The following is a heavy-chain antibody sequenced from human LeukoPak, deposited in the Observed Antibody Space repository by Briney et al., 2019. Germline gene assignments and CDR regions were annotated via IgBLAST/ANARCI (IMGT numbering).Heavy chain of an antibody. CDR1: GFSLSASEMC. J-gene: IGHJ2*01. CDR2: IDWDDDK. CDR3: AHGNYYDSSGYYYDWYFDL. Sequence: SGPTLVKPTQTLTLTCTFSGFSLSASEMCVSWIRQPPGKALEWLARIDWDDDKHYSTSLKTRLTISKDTSKNQVVLTLTNMDSLDTATYYCAHGNYYDSSGYYYDWYFDLWGRGTLVTVSS. D-gene: IGHD3-22*01. V-gene: IGHV2-70*12.